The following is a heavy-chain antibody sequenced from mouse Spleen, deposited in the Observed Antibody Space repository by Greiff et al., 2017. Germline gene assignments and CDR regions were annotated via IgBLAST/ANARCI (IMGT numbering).Heavy chain of an antibody. J-gene: IGHJ3*01. CDR1: GFTFSSYA. D-gene: IGHD3-1*01. Sequence: DVMLVESGGGLVKPGGSLKLSCAASGFTFSSYAMSWVRQTPEKRLEWVATISSGGSYTYYPDSVKGRFTISRDNAKNTLYLQMSSLRSEDTAMYYCARHEGSSGYPWFAYWGQGTLVTVSA. V-gene: IGHV5-9-1*01. CDR3: ARHEGSSGYPWFAY. CDR2: ISSGGSYT.